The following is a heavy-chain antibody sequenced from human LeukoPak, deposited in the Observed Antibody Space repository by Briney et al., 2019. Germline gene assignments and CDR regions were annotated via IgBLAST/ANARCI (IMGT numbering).Heavy chain of an antibody. V-gene: IGHV3-33*01. D-gene: IGHD3-16*01. CDR3: AGDTPPGGDYYFDY. Sequence: GGSLRLSCAASGFSFSTYGMHWVRQAPGKGLEWVALIWNAGTNTYYADSVKGRFTISRDNSKNTLYLQMNSLRAEDTAVYYCAGDTPPGGDYYFDYRGQGTLVIVSS. J-gene: IGHJ4*02. CDR2: IWNAGTNT. CDR1: GFSFSTYG.